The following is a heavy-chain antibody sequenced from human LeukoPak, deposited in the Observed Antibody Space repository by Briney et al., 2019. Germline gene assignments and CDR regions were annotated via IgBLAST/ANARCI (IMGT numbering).Heavy chain of an antibody. D-gene: IGHD2-2*01. V-gene: IGHV3-30*02. Sequence: PGGSLRLSCAASAFPFSSYAMHWVRQAPGKGLEWVAFLQSDGSSKLYADSVQGRFTISRDNSRNILYLQMNNLRAEDTALYYCAKDISYCSSTSCYGYFQHWGQGTLVTVSS. CDR2: LQSDGSSK. CDR3: AKDISYCSSTSCYGYFQH. CDR1: AFPFSSYA. J-gene: IGHJ1*01.